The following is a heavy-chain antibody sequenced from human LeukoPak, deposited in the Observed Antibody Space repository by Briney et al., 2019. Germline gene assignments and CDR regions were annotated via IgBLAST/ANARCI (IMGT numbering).Heavy chain of an antibody. CDR3: ARGGGYCSGGSCYSPFAEGIGWGMDV. CDR2: INHSGST. CDR1: GGSFSGYY. Sequence: SETLSLTCAVYGGSFSGYYWSWIRQPPGKGLEWIGEINHSGSTYYNPSLKSRVTISVDRSKNQFSLKLSSVTAAGTAVYYCARGGGYCSGGSCYSPFAEGIGWGMDVWGQGTTVTVSS. V-gene: IGHV4-34*01. J-gene: IGHJ6*02. D-gene: IGHD2-15*01.